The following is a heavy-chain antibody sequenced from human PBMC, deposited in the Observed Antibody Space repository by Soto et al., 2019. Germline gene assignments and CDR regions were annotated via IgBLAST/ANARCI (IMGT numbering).Heavy chain of an antibody. D-gene: IGHD2-15*01. CDR2: IIPIFGKT. CDR3: ATSGYNYGPFDY. J-gene: IGHJ4*01. Sequence: QVQLVQSGAEVRKPGSSVKVSCRASGDTFKNYAISWVRQAPGQGLEWMGGIIPIFGKTDYAQTFHGRVTINGDESTYTAHMELSGLRSDDTALYYCATSGYNYGPFDYWGRGLLVTVSS. V-gene: IGHV1-69*01. CDR1: GDTFKNYA.